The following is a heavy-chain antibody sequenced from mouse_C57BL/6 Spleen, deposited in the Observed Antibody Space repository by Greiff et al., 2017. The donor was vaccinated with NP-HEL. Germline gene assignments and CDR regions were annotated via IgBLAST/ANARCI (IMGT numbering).Heavy chain of an antibody. Sequence: EVQLHQSGPELVKPGASVKISCKASGYTFTDYYMNWVKQSHGKSLEWIGDINPNNGGTSYNQKFKGKATLTVDKSSSTAYMELRSLTSEDSAVYYCARFITTVGFAYWGQGTLVTVSA. CDR2: INPNNGGT. V-gene: IGHV1-26*01. CDR1: GYTFTDYY. D-gene: IGHD1-1*01. J-gene: IGHJ3*01. CDR3: ARFITTVGFAY.